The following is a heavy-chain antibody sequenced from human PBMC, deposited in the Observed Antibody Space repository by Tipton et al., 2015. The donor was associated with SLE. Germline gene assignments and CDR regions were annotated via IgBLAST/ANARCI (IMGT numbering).Heavy chain of an antibody. J-gene: IGHJ6*03. Sequence: QLVQSGGGLVKPGGSLRLSCAASGFTFSSYAMHWVRQAPGKGLEWVAVISYDGSNKYYADSVKGRFTISRDNSKNTLYLQMNSLRAEDTAVYYCARVGRAGSYSYYYYYMDVWGKGTTVTVSS. CDR3: ARVGRAGSYSYYYYYMDV. D-gene: IGHD3-10*01. V-gene: IGHV3-30-3*01. CDR1: GFTFSSYA. CDR2: ISYDGSNK.